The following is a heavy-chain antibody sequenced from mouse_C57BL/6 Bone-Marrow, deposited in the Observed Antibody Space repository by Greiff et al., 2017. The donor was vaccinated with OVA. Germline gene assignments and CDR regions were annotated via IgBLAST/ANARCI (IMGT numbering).Heavy chain of an antibody. CDR2: IYPSDSET. CDR1: GYTFTSYW. Sequence: QVQLQQPGAELVRPGSSVKLSCKASGYTFTSYWMDWVKQRPGQGLEWIGNIYPSDSETHYNQKFKDKATLTVDKSSSTAYMQLSSLTSEDSAVYYCAIIYDGYHAWFAYWGQGTLVTVSA. CDR3: AIIYDGYHAWFAY. J-gene: IGHJ3*01. D-gene: IGHD2-3*01. V-gene: IGHV1-61*01.